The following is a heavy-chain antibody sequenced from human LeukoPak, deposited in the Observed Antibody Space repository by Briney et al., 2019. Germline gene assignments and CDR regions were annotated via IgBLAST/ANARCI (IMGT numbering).Heavy chain of an antibody. CDR3: ARVPVREYYYDSSGYYRSEYYFDY. V-gene: IGHV3-11*04. D-gene: IGHD3-22*01. CDR1: GFTFSDYY. CDR2: ISSSDSTI. J-gene: IGHJ4*02. Sequence: GGSLRLSCAASGFTFSDYYMSWIRQAPGKGLEWVSYISSSDSTIYYADSVKGRFTISRDNAKNSLYLQMNSLRAEDTAVYYCARVPVREYYYDSSGYYRSEYYFDYWGQGTLVTVSS.